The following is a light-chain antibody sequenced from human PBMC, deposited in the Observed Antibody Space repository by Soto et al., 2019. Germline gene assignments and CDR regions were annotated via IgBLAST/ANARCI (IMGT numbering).Light chain of an antibody. CDR3: AAWDDSLNGYV. CDR1: SSNIGNNA. V-gene: IGLV1-36*01. J-gene: IGLJ1*01. CDR2: YDD. Sequence: QSVLTQPPSVSEAPRQRVTISCSGSSSNIGNNAVMWYQQQLPGKAPKLLIYYDDLLPSGVSDRFSASKSGTSASLAISGLQYEDEADYYCAAWDDSLNGYVFGTGTKLTVL.